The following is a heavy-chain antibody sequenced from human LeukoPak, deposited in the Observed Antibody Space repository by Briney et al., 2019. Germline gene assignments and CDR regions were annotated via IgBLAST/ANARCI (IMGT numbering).Heavy chain of an antibody. V-gene: IGHV4-61*02. Sequence: SETLSLTCTVSGGSISSGSYYWSWIRQPAGKGLEWIGRIYTSGSTNYNPSLKSRVTISVDTSKNQFSLKLSSVTAADTAVYYCARVSKQWGDLYFDYWGQGTLVTVSS. D-gene: IGHD6-19*01. CDR3: ARVSKQWGDLYFDY. CDR2: IYTSGST. J-gene: IGHJ4*02. CDR1: GGSISSGSYY.